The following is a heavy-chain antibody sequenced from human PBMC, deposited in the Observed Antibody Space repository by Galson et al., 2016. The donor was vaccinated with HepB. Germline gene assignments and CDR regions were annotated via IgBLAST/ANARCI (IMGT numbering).Heavy chain of an antibody. J-gene: IGHJ4*02. CDR2: ISDSGI. CDR3: ARGGLRFWLDL. D-gene: IGHD3-3*01. Sequence: LRLSCAASGFSFSYHVMNWVRQAPGKGLEWVSYISDSGIYYADSVRGRFTISRDNAKETLYLQMESLRYEDRALYFCARGGLRFWLDLWGPGTQVTVSS. CDR1: GFSFSYHV. V-gene: IGHV3-48*02.